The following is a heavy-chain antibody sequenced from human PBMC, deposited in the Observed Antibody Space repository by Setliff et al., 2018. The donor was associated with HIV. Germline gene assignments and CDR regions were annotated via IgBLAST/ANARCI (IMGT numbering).Heavy chain of an antibody. J-gene: IGHJ4*02. CDR3: ARSHHNDLLGGYPYFAS. CDR1: GYSINSGYF. D-gene: IGHD3-3*01. CDR2: FYPCGST. Sequence: SETLSLTCSVSGYSINSGYFWGWIRQPPGKELEWIGNFYPCGSTYSNPSLRRRLTISVDTSKEQFSLSLTSVTAADTAVYYCARSHHNDLLGGYPYFASWGQGILVTVSS. V-gene: IGHV4-38-2*01.